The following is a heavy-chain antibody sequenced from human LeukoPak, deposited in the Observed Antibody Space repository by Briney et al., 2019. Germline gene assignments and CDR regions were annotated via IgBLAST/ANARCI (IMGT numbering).Heavy chain of an antibody. J-gene: IGHJ4*02. CDR1: GFTFSSYG. CDR3: AINGGGDSGYGNFDY. D-gene: IGHD5-12*01. CDR2: IRYDGNNK. V-gene: IGHV3-30*02. Sequence: GGSLRLSCAASGFTFSSYGMHWVRQAPGKGLEWVAFIRYDGNNKNYADSVKGRFTISRDNAKNSLYLQMNSLRAEDTAFYYCAINGGGDSGYGNFDYWGQGTLVTVSS.